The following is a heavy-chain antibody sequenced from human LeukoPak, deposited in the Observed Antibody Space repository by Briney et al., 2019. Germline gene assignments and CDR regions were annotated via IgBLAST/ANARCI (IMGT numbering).Heavy chain of an antibody. Sequence: SETLSLTCAVYGGSFSGYYWSRIRQPPGKGLEWIGEINHSGSTNYNPSLKSRVTISVDTSKNQFSLKLSSVTAADTAVYYCARTYYQGDYFDYWGQGTLVTVSS. CDR2: INHSGST. V-gene: IGHV4-34*01. CDR1: GGSFSGYY. CDR3: ARTYYQGDYFDY. J-gene: IGHJ4*02. D-gene: IGHD3-10*01.